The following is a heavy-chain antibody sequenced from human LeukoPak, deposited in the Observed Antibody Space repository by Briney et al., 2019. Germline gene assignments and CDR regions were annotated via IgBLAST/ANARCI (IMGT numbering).Heavy chain of an antibody. CDR3: ANRIAVAGSPYY. CDR1: GGSISSSSYY. Sequence: PSETLSLTCTVSGGSISSSSYYWGWIRQPPGKGLEWIGSIYYSGSTYYNPSLKSRVTISVDTSKNQFPLKLSSVTAADTAVYYCANRIAVAGSPYYWGQGTLVTVSS. CDR2: IYYSGST. V-gene: IGHV4-39*01. D-gene: IGHD6-19*01. J-gene: IGHJ4*02.